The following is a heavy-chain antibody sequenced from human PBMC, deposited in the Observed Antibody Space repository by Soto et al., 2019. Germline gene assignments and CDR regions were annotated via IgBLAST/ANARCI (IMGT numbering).Heavy chain of an antibody. V-gene: IGHV3-33*01. CDR1: GFTFSSYG. Sequence: QVQLVESGGGVVQPGRSLRLSCAASGFTFSSYGMHWVRQAPGKGLEWVAVIWYDGSNKYYADSVKGRFTISRDNSKNTLYLQMNSLRAEDTAVYYCARDLRGDSGDYWGQGTLVTVSS. D-gene: IGHD2-21*02. J-gene: IGHJ4*02. CDR3: ARDLRGDSGDY. CDR2: IWYDGSNK.